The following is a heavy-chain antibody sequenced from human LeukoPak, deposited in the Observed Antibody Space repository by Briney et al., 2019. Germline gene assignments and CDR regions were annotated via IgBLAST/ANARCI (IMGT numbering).Heavy chain of an antibody. CDR3: ARAGVAVAGTVRWFDP. J-gene: IGHJ5*02. CDR2: IIPIFGTA. V-gene: IGHV1-69*13. Sequence: SVKVSCKASGGTFSSYAISWVRQAPGQGLEWMGGIIPIFGTANYAQKFQGRVTITADESTSTAYMELSSLRPEDTAVYYCARAGVAVAGTVRWFDPWGQGTLVTVSS. CDR1: GGTFSSYA. D-gene: IGHD6-19*01.